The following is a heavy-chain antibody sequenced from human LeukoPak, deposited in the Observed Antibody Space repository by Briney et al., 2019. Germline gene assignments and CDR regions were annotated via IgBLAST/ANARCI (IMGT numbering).Heavy chain of an antibody. CDR1: GFSVSTNY. V-gene: IGHV3-66*01. CDR2: LYSGGGA. CDR3: ARGKTSDDIIEDGFDL. Sequence: GGSLRLSCAASGFSVSTNYMTWVRQAPGKGLEWVSVLYSGGGAYYADSVKDRFTISRDYSQNTLLLQMNSLRAEDTALYYCARGKTSDDIIEDGFDLWGQGTMVAVSS. J-gene: IGHJ3*01. D-gene: IGHD3-9*01.